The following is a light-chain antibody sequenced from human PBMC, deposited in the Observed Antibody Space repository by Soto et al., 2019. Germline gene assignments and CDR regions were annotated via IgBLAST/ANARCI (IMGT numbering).Light chain of an antibody. J-gene: IGLJ2*01. CDR2: DNN. CDR1: SSNIGNNY. Sequence: QSALTQPPSVSAAPGQKVTISCSGSSSNIGNNYVSWFHQLPGTAPKLLIYDNNERPSGIPDRFSVSKSGTSATLHISGLQTGDEDDYFCGTWDRSLCAAVFGGGTKVTVL. V-gene: IGLV1-51*01. CDR3: GTWDRSLCAAV.